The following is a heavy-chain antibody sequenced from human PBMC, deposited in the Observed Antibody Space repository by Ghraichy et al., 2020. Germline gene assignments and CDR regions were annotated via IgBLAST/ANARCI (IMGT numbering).Heavy chain of an antibody. D-gene: IGHD2-15*01. V-gene: IGHV3-48*02. Sequence: SLRLSCAASGFTFSNYAMDWVRQAPGKGLEWLSYITSSGSTIYYADSVKGRFTISRDNVKNSLYLQMSSLRDEDTAVYYCAREGGNYCSGGSCSRDFDYWGQGTLVTVSS. J-gene: IGHJ4*02. CDR2: ITSSGSTI. CDR1: GFTFSNYA. CDR3: AREGGNYCSGGSCSRDFDY.